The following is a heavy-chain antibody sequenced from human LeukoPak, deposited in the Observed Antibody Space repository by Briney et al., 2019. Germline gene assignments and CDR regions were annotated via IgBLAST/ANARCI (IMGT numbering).Heavy chain of an antibody. J-gene: IGHJ4*02. Sequence: GASVKVSCKASGYTFTDYYIHWIRQAPGQGLECMGWIKTNSGGPNYAQKFQGRVTMTRDTSMSTAYMDLSGLTSDDTAVYYCARHNYDFDFDYWGQGTLVTVSS. CDR3: ARHNYDFDFDY. CDR1: GYTFTDYY. D-gene: IGHD3-16*01. CDR2: IKTNSGGP. V-gene: IGHV1-2*02.